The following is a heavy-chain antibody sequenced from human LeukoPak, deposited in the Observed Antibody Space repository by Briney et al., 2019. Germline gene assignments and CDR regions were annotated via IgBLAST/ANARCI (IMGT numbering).Heavy chain of an antibody. V-gene: IGHV3-15*01. Sequence: GGCLKLSCAASGFTFSYTWMSWVRQAPGKGLEWVGRIKIKTDGGTTDYAAPVKGRFTPSRDDSKNTLYLQMNSLKTEDTAVYYCTTEAVWIAAAVSDNWGQGTLVTVSS. CDR1: GFTFSYTW. J-gene: IGHJ4*02. CDR3: TTEAVWIAAAVSDN. D-gene: IGHD6-13*01. CDR2: IKIKTDGGTT.